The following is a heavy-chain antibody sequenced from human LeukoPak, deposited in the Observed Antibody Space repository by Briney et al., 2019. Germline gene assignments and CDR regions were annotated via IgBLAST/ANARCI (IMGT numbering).Heavy chain of an antibody. CDR2: ISSSSSTI. CDR3: AREPIYGSGSFDY. V-gene: IGHV3-48*01. J-gene: IGHJ4*02. Sequence: PGGSLRLSCAASGFTFITYSMNWVRQAPGKGLEWISYISSSSSTIYYADSVKGRFTISRDNAKNSLYLQMNSLRAEDTAVYYCAREPIYGSGSFDYWGQGTLVTVSS. D-gene: IGHD3-10*01. CDR1: GFTFITYS.